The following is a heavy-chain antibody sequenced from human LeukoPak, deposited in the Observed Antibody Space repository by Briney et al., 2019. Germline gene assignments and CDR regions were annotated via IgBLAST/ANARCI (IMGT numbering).Heavy chain of an antibody. J-gene: IGHJ4*02. CDR2: LYYRGSP. Sequence: SETLSLTCNVSGDSISSGRYNWGCIRQPPGKGLEWIGSLYYRGSPFYHPSLKSRATISVDTSENQLSLRLSSVTAADTAVYYCARHHRLGISTYWGQGTLVAVSS. V-gene: IGHV4-39*01. D-gene: IGHD3-22*01. CDR1: GDSISSGRYN. CDR3: ARHHRLGISTY.